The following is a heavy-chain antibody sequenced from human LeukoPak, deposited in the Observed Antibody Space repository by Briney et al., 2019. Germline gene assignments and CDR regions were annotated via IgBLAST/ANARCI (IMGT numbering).Heavy chain of an antibody. CDR2: IYTSGST. CDR3: ARLSGWTRSYFDY. J-gene: IGHJ4*02. Sequence: SETLSLTCTVSGGSISSYYWSWIRQPPGKGLEWIGYIYTSGSTNYNPSLKSRVTISVDTSKNQFSLKLSSVTAADTAVYYCARLSGWTRSYFDYWGQGNPGHRLL. D-gene: IGHD6-19*01. CDR1: GGSISSYY. V-gene: IGHV4-4*09.